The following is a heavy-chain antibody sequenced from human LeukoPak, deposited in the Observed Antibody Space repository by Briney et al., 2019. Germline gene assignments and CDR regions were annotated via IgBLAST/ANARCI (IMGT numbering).Heavy chain of an antibody. CDR1: GLPLADFA. Sequence: PGGSLRLSCVASGLPLADFAMHWLRQAPGKGLEWVSLTSGDGVSTFYADSVKGRFSISRDNSKNSLYLEMNSLRTEDAAMYYCAKESGKFDYWGQGTLVAVSS. CDR3: AKESGKFDY. J-gene: IGHJ4*02. V-gene: IGHV3-43*02. CDR2: TSGDGVST.